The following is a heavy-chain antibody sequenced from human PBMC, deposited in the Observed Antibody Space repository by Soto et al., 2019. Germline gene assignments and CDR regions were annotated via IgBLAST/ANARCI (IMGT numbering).Heavy chain of an antibody. Sequence: WWSLRLSCLASVFTCSSYAMSWFRQAPGKGLEWVSEISGSGSSTYYADSVKGRFTTSRDNSKNTLDLQMNSLRAEDTAVYYCAKSLSGLICFGDFDCRGQGTQVTVSS. CDR2: ISGSGSST. CDR3: AKSLSGLICFGDFDC. D-gene: IGHD3-10*01. V-gene: IGHV3-23*01. J-gene: IGHJ4*02. CDR1: VFTCSSYA.